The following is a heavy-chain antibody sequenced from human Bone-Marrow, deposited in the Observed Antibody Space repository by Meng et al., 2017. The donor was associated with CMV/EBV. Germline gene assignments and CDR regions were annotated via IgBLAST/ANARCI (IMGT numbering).Heavy chain of an antibody. Sequence: SGRTLVKPTQTLTLTCTFSGFSLSTSGVGVGWIRQPPGKALEWLALIYWNDDKRYSPSLKSRLTITKDTSKNQVVLTMTNMDPVDTATYYCAHSGYSGYENDYWGQGTLVTVSS. D-gene: IGHD5-12*01. V-gene: IGHV2-5*01. CDR2: IYWNDDK. J-gene: IGHJ4*02. CDR3: AHSGYSGYENDY. CDR1: GFSLSTSGVG.